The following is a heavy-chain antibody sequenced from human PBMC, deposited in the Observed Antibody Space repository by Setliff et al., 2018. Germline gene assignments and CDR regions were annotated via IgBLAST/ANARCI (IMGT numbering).Heavy chain of an antibody. D-gene: IGHD1-26*01. CDR1: GGSISSYY. V-gene: IGHV4-59*01. Sequence: SETLSLTCTVSGGSISSYYWSWTRQPPGKGLEWIGYIYYSGSTNYNPSLKSRVTISVDTSKNQFSLKLSSVTAADTAVYYCARDLGSGSYYSGAHYVYWGQGTLVTVSS. J-gene: IGHJ4*02. CDR2: IYYSGST. CDR3: ARDLGSGSYYSGAHYVY.